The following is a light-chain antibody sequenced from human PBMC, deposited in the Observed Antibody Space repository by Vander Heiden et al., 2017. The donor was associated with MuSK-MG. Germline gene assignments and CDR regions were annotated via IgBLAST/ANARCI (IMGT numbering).Light chain of an antibody. CDR2: DAS. CDR3: QQDYNLPWT. Sequence: DIQMTQSPSSLSASVGDRVTITCQASQDISNYLNWYQQKPGKAPKLLIYDASNLETGVPSRFSGSGSGTDFTFTISSLQPEDIATYYCQQDYNLPWTFGQGTKVEIK. V-gene: IGKV1-33*01. J-gene: IGKJ1*01. CDR1: QDISNY.